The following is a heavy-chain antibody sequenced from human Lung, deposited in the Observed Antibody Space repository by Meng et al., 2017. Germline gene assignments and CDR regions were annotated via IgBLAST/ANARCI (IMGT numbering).Heavy chain of an antibody. CDR2: ISYDGSNK. J-gene: IGHJ4*02. V-gene: IGHV3-30*18. CDR3: AKDLSKQQQLGELDY. D-gene: IGHD6-13*01. CDR1: GFTFSSYG. Sequence: QVQLVESGGGVVQPGRSLRLSCAASGFTFSSYGMHWVRQAPGKGLEWVAVISYDGSNKYYADSVKGRFTISRDNSKNTLYLQMNSLRAEDTAVYYYAKDLSKQQQLGELDYWGQGTLVTVSS.